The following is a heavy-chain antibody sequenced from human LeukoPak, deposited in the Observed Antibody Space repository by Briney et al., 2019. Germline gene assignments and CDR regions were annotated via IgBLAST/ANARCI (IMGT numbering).Heavy chain of an antibody. CDR1: GYTFTSYD. CDR3: ARARLRKYYFDY. Sequence: GASVKVSCKASGYTFTSYDINWVRQATGQGLEWMGWMNPNSGNTGYAQKFQGRVTMTRNTSISTAYTELSSLRSEDTAVYYCARARLRKYYFDYWGQGTLVTVSS. J-gene: IGHJ4*02. D-gene: IGHD5-12*01. V-gene: IGHV1-8*01. CDR2: MNPNSGNT.